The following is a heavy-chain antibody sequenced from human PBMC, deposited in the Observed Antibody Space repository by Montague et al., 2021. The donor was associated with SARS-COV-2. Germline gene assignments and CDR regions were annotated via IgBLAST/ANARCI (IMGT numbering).Heavy chain of an antibody. CDR3: VRRLHYDGLNGLPDF. D-gene: IGHD3-9*01. Sequence: SETLSLTCTVSGVSVTDYYWSWIRQPPGKGLEWVGEVFYNKGTNFNPSLKSRVAISVDTSKDQFSLRLTSVTAADTALYYCVRRLHYDGLNGLPDFWDQGTSVTVSS. CDR2: VFYNKGT. V-gene: IGHV4-59*08. CDR1: GVSVTDYY. J-gene: IGHJ4*02.